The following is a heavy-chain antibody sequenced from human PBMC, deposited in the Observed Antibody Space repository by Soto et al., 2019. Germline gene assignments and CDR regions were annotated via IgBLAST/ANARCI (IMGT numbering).Heavy chain of an antibody. CDR1: GYSFTSYW. V-gene: IGHV5-10-1*01. D-gene: IGHD1-26*01. Sequence: PGESLKISCKGSGYSFTSYWISWVRQMPGKGLEWMGRIDPSDSYTNYSPSFQGHVTISADKSISTAYLQWSSLKASDTAMYYCARISYYTAWRDYYGTDVWGQGTTVTVSS. CDR2: IDPSDSYT. CDR3: ARISYYTAWRDYYGTDV. J-gene: IGHJ6*02.